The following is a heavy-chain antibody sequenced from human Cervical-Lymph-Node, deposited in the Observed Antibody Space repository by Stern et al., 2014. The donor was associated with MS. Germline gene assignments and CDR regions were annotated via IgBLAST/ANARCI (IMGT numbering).Heavy chain of an antibody. D-gene: IGHD7-27*01. CDR2: INPNRGGT. CDR3: ARGPNEHWGGHYHSNGLDV. J-gene: IGHJ6*02. CDR1: GYAFNSYY. V-gene: IGHV1-2*02. Sequence: QVQLMQSGAEVKKPGASVTVSCTASGYAFNSYYLHWVRQAPGQGLEWMGWINPNRGGTAYAPRFHGRVSMTRDTSIITAYMELTGLTSDDTAVYYCARGPNEHWGGHYHSNGLDVWGLGTTVTVSS.